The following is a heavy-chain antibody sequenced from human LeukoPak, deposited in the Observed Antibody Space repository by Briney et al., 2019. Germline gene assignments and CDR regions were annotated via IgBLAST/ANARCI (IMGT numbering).Heavy chain of an antibody. CDR1: GGSISSYY. CDR2: IYYSGST. CDR3: ARGAYYYDSSGPQDAFDI. V-gene: IGHV4-59*01. J-gene: IGHJ3*02. D-gene: IGHD3-22*01. Sequence: SETLSLTCTVSGGSISSYYWSWIRQPPGKGLEWIGYIYYSGSTNYNPSLKSRVTISVDTSKNQFSLKLSSVTAADTAVYYCARGAYYYDSSGPQDAFDIWGQGTMVTVSS.